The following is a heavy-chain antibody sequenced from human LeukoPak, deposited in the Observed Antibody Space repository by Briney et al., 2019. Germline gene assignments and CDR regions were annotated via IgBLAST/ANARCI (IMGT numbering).Heavy chain of an antibody. CDR3: ARGERQQLVGIYYFDY. Sequence: SQTLSLTCAISGDSVSSNSAAWNWIRQSPSRGLEWLGRTYYRSKWYNDYAVSVKSRITINPDTSKNQFSLQLNSVTPEDTAAYYCARGERQQLVGIYYFDYWGQGTLVTVSS. D-gene: IGHD6-13*01. CDR1: GDSVSSNSAA. J-gene: IGHJ4*02. CDR2: TYYRSKWYN. V-gene: IGHV6-1*01.